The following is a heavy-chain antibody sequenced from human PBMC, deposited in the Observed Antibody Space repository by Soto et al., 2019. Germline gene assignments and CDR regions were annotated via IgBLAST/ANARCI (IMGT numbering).Heavy chain of an antibody. CDR1: GFTFSSYA. Sequence: QVQLVESGGGVVQPGRSLRLSCAASGFTFSSYAMHWVRQAPGKGLEWVAVISYDGSNKYYADSVKGRFTISRDNSKNTLCLQMNSLRAEDTAVYYCARDGRVVDTGMDVWGQGTTVTVSS. V-gene: IGHV3-30-3*01. J-gene: IGHJ6*02. CDR2: ISYDGSNK. CDR3: ARDGRVVDTGMDV. D-gene: IGHD2-21*01.